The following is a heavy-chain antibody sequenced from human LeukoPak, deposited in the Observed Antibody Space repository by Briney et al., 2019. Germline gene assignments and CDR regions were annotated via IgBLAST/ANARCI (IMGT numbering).Heavy chain of an antibody. V-gene: IGHV1-2*02. CDR3: ARDRGGVVELLISFGWYFDL. CDR1: GYTFTGYY. CDR2: INLNSGGT. J-gene: IGHJ2*01. D-gene: IGHD2-15*01. Sequence: ASVNVSCKASGYTFTGYYMHWVRHPPGQGLEWMGLINLNSGGTNDAQKFQGRVTMTRDTSISTAYMERSRLRSDDTAGYYCARDRGGVVELLISFGWYFDLWGRGTLVTVSS.